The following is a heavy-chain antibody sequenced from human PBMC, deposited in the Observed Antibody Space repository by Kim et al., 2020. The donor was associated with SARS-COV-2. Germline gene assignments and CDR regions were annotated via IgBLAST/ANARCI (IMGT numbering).Heavy chain of an antibody. D-gene: IGHD1-26*01. V-gene: IGHV1-3*01. J-gene: IGHJ4*02. Sequence: IPGRVTITRDTSASTAYMELSSLRSEDTAVYYCARESEPKKKWELPCDYWGQGTLVTVSS. CDR3: ARESEPKKKWELPCDY.